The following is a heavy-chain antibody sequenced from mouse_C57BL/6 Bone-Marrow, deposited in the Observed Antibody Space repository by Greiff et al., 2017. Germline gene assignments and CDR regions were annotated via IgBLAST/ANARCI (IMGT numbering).Heavy chain of an antibody. CDR3: AIPPYYYGSSLYAMDY. CDR2: IAPSDSYT. CDR1: GYTFNSYW. Sequence: QVQLQQSGAELVKPGASVKLSCKASGYTFNSYWMQWVKQRPGQGLEWIGEIAPSDSYTNYNQKFKGKATLTVDTSTSTAYMQLSSLTSEESAVYYCAIPPYYYGSSLYAMDYWGQGTSVTVSS. D-gene: IGHD1-1*01. J-gene: IGHJ4*01. V-gene: IGHV1-50*01.